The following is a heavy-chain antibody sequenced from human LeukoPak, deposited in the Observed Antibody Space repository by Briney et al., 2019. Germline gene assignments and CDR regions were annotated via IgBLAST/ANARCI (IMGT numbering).Heavy chain of an antibody. D-gene: IGHD1-26*01. CDR3: ARAGMIVGARFDY. CDR1: GYTFTSYY. V-gene: IGHV1-46*01. Sequence: GASVKVSCKASGYTFTSYYMHWVRQAPGQGLEWMGIINPSGGSTSYAQKFQGRVTMTRDTSTSTVYTELSSLRSEDTAVYYRARAGMIVGARFDYWGQGTLVTVSS. CDR2: INPSGGST. J-gene: IGHJ4*02.